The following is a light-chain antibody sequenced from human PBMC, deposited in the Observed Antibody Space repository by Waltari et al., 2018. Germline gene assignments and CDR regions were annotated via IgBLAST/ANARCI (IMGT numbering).Light chain of an antibody. CDR3: QQSYSYPRT. V-gene: IGKV1-39*01. J-gene: IGKJ3*01. CDR1: QGIGTY. CDR2: DVS. Sequence: DIQMTQSPYPLSASVGDRVTIPCRASQGIGTYLNWYQQKTGKGPNLLIYDVSSLTTGVPSRFSGSGSGTDFTLTISSLQPEDFATYYCQQSYSYPRTFGPGTRLDV.